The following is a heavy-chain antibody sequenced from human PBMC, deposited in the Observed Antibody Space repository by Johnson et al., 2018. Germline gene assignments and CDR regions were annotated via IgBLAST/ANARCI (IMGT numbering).Heavy chain of an antibody. CDR3: ARVALAAQLKYYYGMDV. CDR2: ISYDGSNK. CDR1: GFTFSSYG. Sequence: QVQLVESGGGVVQPGRSLRLSCAASGFTFSSYGMHWVRQAPGKGLEWVAVISYDGSNKYYADSVKGRFTISRDNSKNSLYLQMNSLRAEDTAVYYCARVALAAQLKYYYGMDVWGQGTTVTVSS. V-gene: IGHV3-30*03. D-gene: IGHD6-13*01. J-gene: IGHJ6*02.